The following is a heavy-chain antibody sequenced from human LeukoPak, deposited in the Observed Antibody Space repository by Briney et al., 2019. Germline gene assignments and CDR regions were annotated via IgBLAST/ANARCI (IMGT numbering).Heavy chain of an antibody. D-gene: IGHD3-22*01. CDR3: ARGVGRITLIIALDF. J-gene: IGHJ4*02. CDR1: GGSFSGYY. Sequence: PSETLSLTCGVYGGSFSGYYWNWIRQPPGKELEWIGEINHSGSTNYNPSLKSRVTISVDTSKNQFSLKLSSVTAADTAVYYCARGVGRITLIIALDFWGQGTLVTVSS. V-gene: IGHV4-34*01. CDR2: INHSGST.